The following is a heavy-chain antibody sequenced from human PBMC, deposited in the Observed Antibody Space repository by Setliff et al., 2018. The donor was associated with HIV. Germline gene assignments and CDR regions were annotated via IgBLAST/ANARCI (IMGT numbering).Heavy chain of an antibody. Sequence: SETLSLTCAVSGGSISSGGYYWSWIRQPPGKGLEWIGYIYYSGSTKYNPSLKSRVTISLDTSKNQFSLNLSSVTAADTAVYYCARGEEDDTFDIWGHGTMVTVSS. J-gene: IGHJ3*02. CDR2: IYYSGST. CDR3: ARGEEDDTFDI. CDR1: GGSISSGGYY. V-gene: IGHV4-61*08.